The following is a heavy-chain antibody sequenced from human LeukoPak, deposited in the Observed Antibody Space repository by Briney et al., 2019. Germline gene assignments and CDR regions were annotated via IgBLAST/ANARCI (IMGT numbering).Heavy chain of an antibody. V-gene: IGHV3-23*01. CDR3: AKELSSGGSCYGFFQH. J-gene: IGHJ1*01. CDR2: ISGSGGSP. D-gene: IGHD2-15*01. CDR1: GFTFSSYG. Sequence: GGSLRLSCAASGFTFSSYGMNWVRQAPGKGLEWVSAISGSGGSPYYADSVKGRFTISRDSSKNTLYLQMNSLRAEDTAVYYCAKELSSGGSCYGFFQHWGQGTLVTVSS.